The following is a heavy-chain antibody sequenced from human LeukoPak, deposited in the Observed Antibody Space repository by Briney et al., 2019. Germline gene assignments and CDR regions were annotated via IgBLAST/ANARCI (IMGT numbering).Heavy chain of an antibody. J-gene: IGHJ4*02. D-gene: IGHD3-10*01. CDR2: INQDGTEK. CDR1: GFRFNTYW. V-gene: IGHV3-7*01. CDR3: AKLAKYFYGWETYYFFEH. Sequence: GGSLRLSCAASGFRFNTYWMSWVRQAPGKGLEWVANINQDGTEKYYVDSVKGRFTISRDNAKNSLYLQMNSLRVEDTAVYYCAKLAKYFYGWETYYFFEHWGQGTPVTASS.